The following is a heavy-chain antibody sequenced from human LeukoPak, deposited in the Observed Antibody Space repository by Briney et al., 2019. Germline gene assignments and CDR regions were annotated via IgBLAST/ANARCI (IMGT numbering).Heavy chain of an antibody. Sequence: PGGSLRLSCAAPGFTFSSYWMSWVRQAPGKGLEWVANIKQDGSEKYYVDSVKGRFTISRDNAKNSLYLQMNSLRAEDTAVYYCARSVDFWSGYYADWFDPWGQGTLVTVSS. CDR2: IKQDGSEK. CDR3: ARSVDFWSGYYADWFDP. D-gene: IGHD3-3*01. J-gene: IGHJ5*02. V-gene: IGHV3-7*01. CDR1: GFTFSSYW.